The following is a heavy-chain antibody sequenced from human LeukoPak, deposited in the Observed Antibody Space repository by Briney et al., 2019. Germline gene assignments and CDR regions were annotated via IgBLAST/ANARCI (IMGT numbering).Heavy chain of an antibody. Sequence: GGSLRLSCAASGFTFSGSAMHWVRQASGKGLEWVGRIRSKANSYATAYAASVKGRFTISRDDSKNTAYLQMNSLKTEDTAVYYYAKSTHSYYTHTFDIWGQGTLVIVSS. CDR2: IRSKANSYAT. V-gene: IGHV3-73*01. J-gene: IGHJ3*02. CDR3: AKSTHSYYTHTFDI. D-gene: IGHD1-26*01. CDR1: GFTFSGSA.